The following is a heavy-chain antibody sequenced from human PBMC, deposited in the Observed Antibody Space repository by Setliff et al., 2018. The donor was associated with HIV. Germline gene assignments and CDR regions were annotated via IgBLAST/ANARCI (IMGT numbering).Heavy chain of an antibody. D-gene: IGHD2-2*01. Sequence: SVKVSCKASGGTFSSYAISWVRQAPGQGLEWMGGIIPIFGTANYAQKFQGRVTMTTDESTGTAYMELSSLRSEDTAVYYCATVAGVPYCRDTSCWGGYFDYWGQGTQVTVSS. CDR2: IIPIFGTA. CDR3: ATVAGVPYCRDTSCWGGYFDY. CDR1: GGTFSSYA. V-gene: IGHV1-69*05. J-gene: IGHJ4*02.